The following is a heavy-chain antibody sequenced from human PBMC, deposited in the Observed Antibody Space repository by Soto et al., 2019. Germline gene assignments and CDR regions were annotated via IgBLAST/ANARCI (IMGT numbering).Heavy chain of an antibody. CDR3: ARDQGVTYSSGWYAILDY. CDR1: GFTFSSYG. CDR2: IWYDGSNK. J-gene: IGHJ4*02. D-gene: IGHD6-19*01. V-gene: IGHV3-33*01. Sequence: QVQLVESGGGVVQPGRSLRLSCAASGFTFSSYGMHWVRQAPGKGLEWVAVIWYDGSNKYYADSVKGRFTISRDNSKNTLYLQMNSLRAEDTAVYYCARDQGVTYSSGWYAILDYWGQGTLVTVSS.